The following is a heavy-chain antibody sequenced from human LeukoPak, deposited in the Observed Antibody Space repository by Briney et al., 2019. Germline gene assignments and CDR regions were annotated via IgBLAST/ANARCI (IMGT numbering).Heavy chain of an antibody. CDR1: GYTFTDYY. Sequence: GASVKVSCKASGYTFTDYYIHWVRQAPGQGLEWMGWINSNSGATNYAQKFQGRVTMTRDTSISTAYMELTRLGSDDTAVYYCARDGSLAYWGQGTRVTVSS. CDR3: ARDGSLAY. D-gene: IGHD5-12*01. CDR2: INSNSGAT. V-gene: IGHV1-2*02. J-gene: IGHJ4*02.